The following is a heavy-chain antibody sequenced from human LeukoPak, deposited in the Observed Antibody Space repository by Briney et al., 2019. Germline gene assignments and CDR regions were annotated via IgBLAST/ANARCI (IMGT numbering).Heavy chain of an antibody. CDR2: ISYSGST. V-gene: IGHV4-59*11. D-gene: IGHD6-13*01. Sequence: SETLSLTCTVSGGAINSHYWSWIRQPPGKGLEWIGYISYSGSTNYNPSLKSRVTISIVRSRSQFSLRLSSVTAADTAVYYCARRLSAPTSAAAAPLNYWGQGTLVTVSS. CDR1: GGAINSHY. CDR3: ARRLSAPTSAAAAPLNY. J-gene: IGHJ4*02.